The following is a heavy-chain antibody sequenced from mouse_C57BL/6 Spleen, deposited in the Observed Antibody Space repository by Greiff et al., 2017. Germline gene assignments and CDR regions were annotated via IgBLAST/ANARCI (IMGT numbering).Heavy chain of an antibody. Sequence: VMLVESGAELVRPGASVKLSCKASGYTFTDYYINWVKQRPGQGLEWIARIYPGSGNTYYNEKFKGKATLTAEKSSSTAYMQLSSLTSEDSAVYFCARDYYGSSAFDYWGQGTTLTVSS. CDR3: ARDYYGSSAFDY. CDR2: IYPGSGNT. D-gene: IGHD1-1*01. J-gene: IGHJ2*01. CDR1: GYTFTDYY. V-gene: IGHV1-76*01.